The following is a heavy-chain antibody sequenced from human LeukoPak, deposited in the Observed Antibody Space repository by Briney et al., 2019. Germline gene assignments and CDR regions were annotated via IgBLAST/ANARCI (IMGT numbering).Heavy chain of an antibody. CDR3: ARESGDYDSRGVLDY. CDR1: GGSISNYH. D-gene: IGHD3-22*01. V-gene: IGHV4-59*12. Sequence: PSETLSLTCTVSGGSISNYHWSWIRQSPGKGLEWIGYIYYSGSTNYKPSLKSRVTISVDTSKNQFFLKLSSVTAADTAVYYCARESGDYDSRGVLDYWGQGTLVTVSS. CDR2: IYYSGST. J-gene: IGHJ4*02.